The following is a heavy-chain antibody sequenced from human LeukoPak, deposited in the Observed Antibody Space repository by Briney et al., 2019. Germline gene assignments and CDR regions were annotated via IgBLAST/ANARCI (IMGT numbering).Heavy chain of an antibody. CDR1: GFTLEDYA. Sequence: GGSLRLSCAASGFTLEDYAMHSVRQGPGKGLEWVSGISWNSGSIGYADSVKGRFTISRDNAKNSLYLQMNSLRAEDTAVYYCARDSSGYSSSAVDYWGQGTLVTVSS. J-gene: IGHJ4*02. CDR2: ISWNSGSI. D-gene: IGHD6-6*01. CDR3: ARDSSGYSSSAVDY. V-gene: IGHV3-9*01.